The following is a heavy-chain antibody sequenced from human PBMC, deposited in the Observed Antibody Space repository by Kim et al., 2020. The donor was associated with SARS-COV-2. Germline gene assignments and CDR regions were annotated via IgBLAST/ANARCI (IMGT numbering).Heavy chain of an antibody. CDR1: GFKFDDFA. J-gene: IGHJ3*01. D-gene: IGHD2-21*02. Sequence: GGSLRLSCAGSGFKFDDFAMHWVRQVPGKGLECVSSITWNSGTLYYADSVKGRFTISRDNANNSLYLQMNGLRPDDSAFYYCTKGGGGLLNAFDLWGKGTLVTVSS. V-gene: IGHV3-9*01. CDR2: ITWNSGTL. CDR3: TKGGGGLLNAFDL.